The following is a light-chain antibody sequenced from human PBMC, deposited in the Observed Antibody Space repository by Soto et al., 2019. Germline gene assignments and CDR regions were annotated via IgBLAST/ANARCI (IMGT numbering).Light chain of an antibody. CDR3: QQSYSTLYT. V-gene: IGKV1-39*01. Sequence: DIQLTQSPSSLSASVGDRVNITCRASQNIRTYLNWYQQKPGKAPTLLIYAATTLQSGVPSTFSGSASGTDFSLTISSLQPGDVATYSCQQSYSTLYTFGQGTKLEIK. CDR2: AAT. CDR1: QNIRTY. J-gene: IGKJ2*01.